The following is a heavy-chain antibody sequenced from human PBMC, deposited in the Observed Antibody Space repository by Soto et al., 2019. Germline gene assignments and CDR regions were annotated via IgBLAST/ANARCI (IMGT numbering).Heavy chain of an antibody. J-gene: IGHJ6*03. CDR2: IYYSGST. CDR1: GGSISSYY. D-gene: IGHD2-2*01. Sequence: PSETLSLTCTVSGGSISSYYGSWIRQPPGKGLEWIGYIYYSGSTNYNPALKSGVTISVDTSKNQSSLKLSSVTAAATAVYYRARRSVVCSSTSCSPHYYYYYYMDVWGKGTTVTVSS. CDR3: ARRSVVCSSTSCSPHYYYYYYMDV. V-gene: IGHV4-59*01.